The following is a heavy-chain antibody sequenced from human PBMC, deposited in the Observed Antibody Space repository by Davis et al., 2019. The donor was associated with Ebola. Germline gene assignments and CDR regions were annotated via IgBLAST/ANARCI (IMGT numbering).Heavy chain of an antibody. D-gene: IGHD3-3*01. J-gene: IGHJ6*02. V-gene: IGHV3-64D*06. Sequence: PGGSLRLSCSASGFTFSSYAMHWVRQAPGKGLEYVSAINSNGGSTYYADSVKGRFTISRDNSKNTLYLQMSSLRAADTAVYYCARDHPSVFGVLDVWGQGTTVTVSS. CDR2: INSNGGST. CDR1: GFTFSSYA. CDR3: ARDHPSVFGVLDV.